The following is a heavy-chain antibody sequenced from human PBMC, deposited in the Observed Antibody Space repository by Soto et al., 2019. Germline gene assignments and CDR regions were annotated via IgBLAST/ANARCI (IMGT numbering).Heavy chain of an antibody. J-gene: IGHJ4*02. CDR2: ISAYNGNT. CDR1: GYTFTSYG. V-gene: IGHV1-18*01. Sequence: ASVKVSCKASGYTFTSYGISWVRQAPGQGLEWMGWISAYNGNTNYAQKLQGRVTMTTDTSTSTAYMELRSLRSDDTAVYYCARHWGMDYYDISGYSDYWGKGTLVTVSP. CDR3: ARHWGMDYYDISGYSDY. D-gene: IGHD3-22*01.